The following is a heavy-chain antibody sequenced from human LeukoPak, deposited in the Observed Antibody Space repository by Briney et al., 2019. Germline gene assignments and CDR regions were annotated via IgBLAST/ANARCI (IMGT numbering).Heavy chain of an antibody. CDR1: GGSFSGYY. CDR2: INHSGST. J-gene: IGHJ4*02. CDR3: ARLLHYDFWSDDLNEY. Sequence: SETLSLTCAVYGGSFSGYYWSWIRQPPGKGLEWIGEINHSGSTKYNPSLKSRVTISVDTSKNQFSLKLTSVTAADTAVYYCARLLHYDFWSDDLNEYWGQGSLVTVSS. V-gene: IGHV4-34*01. D-gene: IGHD3-3*01.